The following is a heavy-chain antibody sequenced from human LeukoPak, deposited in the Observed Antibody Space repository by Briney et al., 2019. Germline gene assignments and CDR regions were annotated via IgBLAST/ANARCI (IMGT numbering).Heavy chain of an antibody. Sequence: GVSLSLSCALSGYSISNYSTHWVRQVPGKGLVWVSRIIPEGSGTTYGDSVKGRFTISRDSAKNTLYLQMNSLRAEDAAVYYYTRVLVGRAIHMYACGRGERGSVSS. J-gene: IGHJ3*01. CDR3: TRVLVGRAIHMYA. CDR1: GYSISNYS. CDR2: IIPEGSGT. V-gene: IGHV3-74*01. D-gene: IGHD2-21*01.